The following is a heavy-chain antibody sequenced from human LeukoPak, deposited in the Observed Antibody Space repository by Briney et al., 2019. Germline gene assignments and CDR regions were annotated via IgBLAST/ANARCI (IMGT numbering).Heavy chain of an antibody. CDR2: FDPENAEI. V-gene: IGHV1-24*01. Sequence: ASVKVSCKLSGNTLRELPIQWVRQAGGKGLEWMAGFDPENAEIVYAQKFQGRVTMTEDTSTNTAYMELTSLTSDDTALYYCATRGSDFWSGFDYWGQGTQVTVSS. D-gene: IGHD3-3*01. J-gene: IGHJ4*02. CDR1: GNTLRELP. CDR3: ATRGSDFWSGFDY.